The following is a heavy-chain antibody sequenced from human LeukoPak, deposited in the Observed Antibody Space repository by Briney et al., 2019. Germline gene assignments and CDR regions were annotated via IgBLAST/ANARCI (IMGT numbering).Heavy chain of an antibody. J-gene: IGHJ4*02. Sequence: GGSLRLSCAASGFTFSSYSMNWVRQAPGKGLEWVSSIGSSSSYIYYADSVKGRFTISRDNAKNSLYLQMNSLRAEDTAVYYCARVFHRSGWYDYWGQGTLVTVSS. CDR2: IGSSSSYI. D-gene: IGHD6-19*01. CDR3: ARVFHRSGWYDY. CDR1: GFTFSSYS. V-gene: IGHV3-21*01.